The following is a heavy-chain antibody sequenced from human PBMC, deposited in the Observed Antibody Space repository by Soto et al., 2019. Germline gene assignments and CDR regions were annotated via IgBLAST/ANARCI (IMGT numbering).Heavy chain of an antibody. CDR2: ITSSSSYI. J-gene: IGHJ4*02. D-gene: IGHD5-12*01. V-gene: IGHV3-21*01. CDR3: ARETSGYPLDY. CDR1: GFTFSTYR. Sequence: EVQLVESGGGLVKPGGSLRLSCAASGFTFSTYRMNWVRQAPGKGLEWVSSITSSSSYIYYADSVKGRFTISRDNAKKSLYLQMNSLRAEDTAVYYCARETSGYPLDYWGQGTLVTVSS.